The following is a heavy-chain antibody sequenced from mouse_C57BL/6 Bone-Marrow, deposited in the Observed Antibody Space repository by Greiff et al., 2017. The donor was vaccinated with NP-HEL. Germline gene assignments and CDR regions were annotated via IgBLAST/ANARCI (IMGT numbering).Heavy chain of an antibody. J-gene: IGHJ2*01. V-gene: IGHV10-1*01. CDR1: GFSFNTYA. CDR3: VRQGYDGYYLDY. CDR2: IRSKSNNYAT. D-gene: IGHD2-3*01. Sequence: DVKLVESGGGLVQPKGSLTLSCAASGFSFNTYAMNWVRQAPGKGLEWVARIRSKSNNYATYYADSLKDRFTISRDDSESMLYLQMNNLKTEDTAMYYCVRQGYDGYYLDYWGQGTTLTVSS.